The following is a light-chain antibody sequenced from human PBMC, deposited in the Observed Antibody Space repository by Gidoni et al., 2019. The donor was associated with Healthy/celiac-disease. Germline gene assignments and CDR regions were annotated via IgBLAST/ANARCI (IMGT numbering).Light chain of an antibody. CDR3: QQYGSSPRYT. CDR2: DAS. J-gene: IGKJ2*01. V-gene: IGKV3D-20*01. Sequence: PLLAPRLLIYDASSRATGIPDRFSGSGSGTVFTLTISRLEPEDFAVYYCQQYGSSPRYTFGQGTKLEIK.